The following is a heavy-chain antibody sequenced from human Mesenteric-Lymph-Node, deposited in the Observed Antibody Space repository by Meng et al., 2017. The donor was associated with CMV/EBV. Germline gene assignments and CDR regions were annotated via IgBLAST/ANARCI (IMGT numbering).Heavy chain of an antibody. J-gene: IGHJ6*02. CDR2: ISSSGSTI. V-gene: IGHV3-48*03. D-gene: IGHD2-2*01. CDR1: GFTFSTYE. Sequence: GESLKISCAASGFTFSTYEMNWVRQAPGKGLEWVSYISSSGSTIYYADSVKGRFTISRDNAKNSLYLQMNSLRAEDTAVYYCAKDSIVVVPAANYYGMDVWGQGTTVTVSS. CDR3: AKDSIVVVPAANYYGMDV.